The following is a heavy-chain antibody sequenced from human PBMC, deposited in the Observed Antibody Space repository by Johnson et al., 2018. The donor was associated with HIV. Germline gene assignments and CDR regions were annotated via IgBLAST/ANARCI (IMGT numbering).Heavy chain of an antibody. V-gene: IGHV3-7*02. CDR1: GFTFSSYW. Sequence: QLVESGGGLVQPGGSLRLSCAASGFTFSSYWMSWVRQAPGKGLEWVANIKQDGSEKYYVDSVKGRFTISRDNAKNSLYLQMGSLRAEDMAVYYCARGGGLTDSYYNFRSGPIDAFDIWGQGTMVTVSS. J-gene: IGHJ3*02. CDR3: ARGGGLTDSYYNFRSGPIDAFDI. D-gene: IGHD3-3*01. CDR2: IKQDGSEK.